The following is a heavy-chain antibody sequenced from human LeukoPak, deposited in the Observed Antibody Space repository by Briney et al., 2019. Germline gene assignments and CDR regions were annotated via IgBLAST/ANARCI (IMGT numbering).Heavy chain of an antibody. Sequence: SKTLSLTCTVSGGSISSYYWSWIRQPPGKGLEWIGYIYYSGSTNYNPSLKSRVTISVDTSKNQFSLKLSSVTAADTAVYYCARSGYSYAPIYYFDYWGQGTLVTVSS. CDR1: GGSISSYY. D-gene: IGHD5-18*01. V-gene: IGHV4-59*01. J-gene: IGHJ4*02. CDR2: IYYSGST. CDR3: ARSGYSYAPIYYFDY.